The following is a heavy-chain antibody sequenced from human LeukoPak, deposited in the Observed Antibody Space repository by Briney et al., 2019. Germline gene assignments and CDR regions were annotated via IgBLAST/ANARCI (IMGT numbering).Heavy chain of an antibody. J-gene: IGHJ4*02. CDR1: GGSIRSSSYY. CDR2: IYHTGSS. Sequence: SETLSLTCSVSGGSIRSSSYYWGWIRQAPGKGLEWIGSIYHTGSSYYNPSLKSRVSISVDTSKNQFSLKLSSVTAADTAVYYCARQEGELQLLFPLDYWGQGTLVTVSS. CDR3: ARQEGELQLLFPLDY. D-gene: IGHD2-2*01. V-gene: IGHV4-39*01.